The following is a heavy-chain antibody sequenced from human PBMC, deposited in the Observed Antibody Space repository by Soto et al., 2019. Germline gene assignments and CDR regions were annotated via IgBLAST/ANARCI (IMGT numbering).Heavy chain of an antibody. CDR1: GYTLTSYY. CDR2: INPSGGST. D-gene: IGHD3-9*01. J-gene: IGHJ4*02. Sequence: ASVKVSCKASGYTLTSYYMHWVRQAPGQGLAWMGIINPSGGSTSYAQNYQGRITMTRDTSTTTVYMELSSLGSEDTAVYFCARGDYDVLTGHYPLDYWGQGTLVTVSS. CDR3: ARGDYDVLTGHYPLDY. V-gene: IGHV1-46*01.